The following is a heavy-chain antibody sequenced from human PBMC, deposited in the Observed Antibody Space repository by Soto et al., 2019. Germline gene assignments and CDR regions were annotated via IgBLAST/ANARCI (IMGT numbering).Heavy chain of an antibody. D-gene: IGHD6-13*01. CDR2: LSGGGGGS. V-gene: IGHV3-23*01. CDR3: AKDQLTAGGDYYYYYGMDV. CDR1: GFTCSSFA. Sequence: GGSLRLSCEASGFTCSSFAMSWVRQTPGKGLEWRSGLSGGGGGSYYADSVKGRFTISRDNSNNTLYLQMNSLRVEDTALYYCAKDQLTAGGDYYYYYGMDVWGRGTAVTVSS. J-gene: IGHJ6*02.